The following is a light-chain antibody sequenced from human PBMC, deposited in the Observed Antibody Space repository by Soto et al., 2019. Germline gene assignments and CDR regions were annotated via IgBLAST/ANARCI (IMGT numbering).Light chain of an antibody. J-gene: IGKJ1*01. CDR2: GAS. Sequence: EIVLTQSPGTLSLSPGERATLSCRASQSVSSSYLAWYQQKPGQAPRLLIYGASSRATGIPDRFSGSGSGTDFTLTISRLEPEDFAVYYCQQCGSSPRTFGQGTMVDIK. CDR3: QQCGSSPRT. V-gene: IGKV3-20*01. CDR1: QSVSSSY.